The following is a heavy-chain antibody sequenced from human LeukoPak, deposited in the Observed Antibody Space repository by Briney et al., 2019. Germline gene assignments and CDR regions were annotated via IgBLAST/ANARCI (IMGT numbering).Heavy chain of an antibody. J-gene: IGHJ4*02. V-gene: IGHV1-46*01. D-gene: IGHD6-19*01. Sequence: ASVKVSCKASGYTFTSYYMHWVRQAPGQGLEWMGIINPSGGSTSYAQKFQGRVTMTRDTSTSTVYMELSSLRSEDTAVYHCAVTVAGTAGSDYWGQGTLVTVSS. CDR3: AVTVAGTAGSDY. CDR1: GYTFTSYY. CDR2: INPSGGST.